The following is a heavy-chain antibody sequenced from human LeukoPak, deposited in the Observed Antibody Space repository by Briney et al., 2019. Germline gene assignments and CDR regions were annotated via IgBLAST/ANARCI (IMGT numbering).Heavy chain of an antibody. V-gene: IGHV1-18*01. CDR1: GYTFSNYG. CDR2: ISAYNGNT. J-gene: IGHJ4*02. Sequence: ASVKVSCKASGYTFSNYGFSWVRQAPGQGLEWMGWISAYNGNTNYAQKLQGRVTMTTDTSTTTAYMELRSLMSADTAVYYCARTGWLQSDPFDSWGQGTLVTVSS. D-gene: IGHD5-24*01. CDR3: ARTGWLQSDPFDS.